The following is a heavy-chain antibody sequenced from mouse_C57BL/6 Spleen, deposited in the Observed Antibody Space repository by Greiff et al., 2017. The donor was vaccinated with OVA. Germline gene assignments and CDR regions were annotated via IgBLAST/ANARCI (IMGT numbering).Heavy chain of an antibody. CDR3: ARGGGGWFAY. CDR1: GYTFTDYN. Sequence: EVQLQESGPELVKPGASVKMSCKASGYTFTDYNLHWVKQSHGKSLEWIGYITPNNGGTSYNQKFKGKATLTVNKSSSTAYMERRSLTSEDSAVYYCARGGGGWFAYWGQGTLVTVSA. CDR2: ITPNNGGT. V-gene: IGHV1-22*01. J-gene: IGHJ3*01. D-gene: IGHD1-1*02.